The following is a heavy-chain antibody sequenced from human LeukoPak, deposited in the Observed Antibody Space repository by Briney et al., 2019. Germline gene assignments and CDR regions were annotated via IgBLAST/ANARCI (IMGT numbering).Heavy chain of an antibody. J-gene: IGHJ6*04. CDR1: GFTFSSYA. V-gene: IGHV3-7*01. Sequence: GGSLRLSCAASGFTFSSYAMSWVRQAPGKGLEWVANIKQDGSEKYYVDSVKGRFTISRDNAKNSLYLQMNSLRAEDTAVYYCARGPTMKMDVWGKGTTVTVSS. CDR2: IKQDGSEK. D-gene: IGHD3-22*01. CDR3: ARGPTMKMDV.